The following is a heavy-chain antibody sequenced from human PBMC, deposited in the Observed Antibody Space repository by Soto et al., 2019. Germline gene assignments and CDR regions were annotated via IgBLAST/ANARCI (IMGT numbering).Heavy chain of an antibody. CDR3: AKGVRFTMVRGVIGYDY. V-gene: IGHV3-23*01. D-gene: IGHD3-10*01. CDR2: ISGSGGST. J-gene: IGHJ4*02. CDR1: GFTFSSYA. Sequence: GGSLRLSCAASGFTFSSYAMSWVRQAPGKGLEWVSAISGSGGSTYYADSVKGRFTISGDNSKNTLYLQMNSLRAEDTAVYYCAKGVRFTMVRGVIGYDYWGQGTLVTVSS.